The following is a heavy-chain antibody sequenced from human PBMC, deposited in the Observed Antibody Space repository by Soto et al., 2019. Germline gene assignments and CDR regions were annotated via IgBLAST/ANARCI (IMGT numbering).Heavy chain of an antibody. CDR2: IYSGGST. CDR1: GFTVSSNY. Sequence: EVQLVESGGGLIQPGGSLRLSCAASGFTVSSNYMSWVRQAPGKGLEWVSVIYSGGSTYYADSVKGRFTISRDNSKNTLYLQMNSLSAEDTAVYYCARDLGSGYYDSSGGGYWGQGTLVTVSS. J-gene: IGHJ4*02. V-gene: IGHV3-53*01. CDR3: ARDLGSGYYDSSGGGY. D-gene: IGHD3-22*01.